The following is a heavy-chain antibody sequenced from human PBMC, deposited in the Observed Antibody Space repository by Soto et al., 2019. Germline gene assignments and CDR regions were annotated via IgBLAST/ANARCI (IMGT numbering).Heavy chain of an antibody. CDR2: IYWDGIE. CDR3: AHSPCSGGTCYLFDH. D-gene: IGHD2-15*01. V-gene: IGHV2-5*02. J-gene: IGHJ4*02. Sequence: QITLKEFGPTLVKPTQPLTLTCTVSGFSLTTSGVGVGWIRQPPGKAPEWLALIYWDGIERYSPSLRSRLTITMDTSKNQVVLTMTTMDPVDTATYYCAHSPCSGGTCYLFDHWGQGTPVIVSS. CDR1: GFSLTTSGVG.